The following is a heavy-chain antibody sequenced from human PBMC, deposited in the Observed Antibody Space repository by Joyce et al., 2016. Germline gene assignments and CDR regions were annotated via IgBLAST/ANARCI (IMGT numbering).Heavy chain of an antibody. CDR3: ASRGADTSGYYFDS. D-gene: IGHD3-22*01. V-gene: IGHV5-51*01. J-gene: IGHJ4*02. Sequence: EVQLVQSGAVVKKPGESLRISCQGSGYSFTPNWFGWVRQMPGKGLEWMGIIYPGDSDTRYSPSFQGQVTISADWSTRTAYLQWSSLKASDTGMYYCASRGADTSGYYFDSWGRGTLVTVSS. CDR2: IYPGDSDT. CDR1: GYSFTPNW.